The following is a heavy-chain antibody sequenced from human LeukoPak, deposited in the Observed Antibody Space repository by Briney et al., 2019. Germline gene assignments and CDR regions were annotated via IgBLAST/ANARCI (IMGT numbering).Heavy chain of an antibody. J-gene: IGHJ4*02. Sequence: AETLSLTCTASGGSISSYYWRWIRQPAGKGLEWIGRIYTNGSTNYNPSLKIRVTMSVDTSKNQLSLKLSSMTAADTAVYYCAKEGRSSTPGYWGQGTLVIVSS. CDR1: GGSISSYY. D-gene: IGHD2/OR15-2a*01. V-gene: IGHV4-4*07. CDR2: IYTNGST. CDR3: AKEGRSSTPGY.